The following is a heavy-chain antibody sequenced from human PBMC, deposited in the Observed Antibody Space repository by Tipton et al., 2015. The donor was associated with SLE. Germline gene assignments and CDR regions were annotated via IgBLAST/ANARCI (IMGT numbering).Heavy chain of an antibody. D-gene: IGHD3/OR15-3a*01. CDR1: GSTFSSYW. J-gene: IGHJ1*01. CDR2: IKGDGSVI. CDR3: ARSWTGYTSRECFPY. Sequence: SLRLSCAASGSTFSSYWMHWVRQAPGKGLEWVSRIKGDGSVIHYPDSVQGRFTISRDNAKNTLHLQMNSLRAEDTAVYYCARSWTGYTSRECFPYRGQGALVPGSS. V-gene: IGHV3-74*01.